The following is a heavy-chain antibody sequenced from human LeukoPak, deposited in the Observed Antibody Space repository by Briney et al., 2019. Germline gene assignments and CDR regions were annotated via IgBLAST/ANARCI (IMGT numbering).Heavy chain of an antibody. D-gene: IGHD6-19*01. Sequence: PSETLSLTCAVYGGSFSGYYWSWIRQPPGKGLEWIGEINHSGSTNYSPSLKTRVTISVDTSKNQFSLKLSSVTAADTAVYYCARVRYSSGWTPYYYYYYYMDVWGKGTTVTVSS. CDR1: GGSFSGYY. J-gene: IGHJ6*03. CDR3: ARVRYSSGWTPYYYYYYYMDV. V-gene: IGHV4-34*01. CDR2: INHSGST.